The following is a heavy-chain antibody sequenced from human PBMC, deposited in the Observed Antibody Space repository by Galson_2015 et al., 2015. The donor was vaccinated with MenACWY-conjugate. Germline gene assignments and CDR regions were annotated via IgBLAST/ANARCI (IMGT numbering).Heavy chain of an antibody. J-gene: IGHJ3*01. Sequence: QSGAEVKKPGESLKISCKGSGYSFTNYWIAWVRQMPGKGLEWVGLIDPVNSNIRYSPSFQGQVTISVDKSINTAYLQWSSLKASDTAMYYCAKRDGSWPDTFDFWGQGTMVTVSS. D-gene: IGHD6-13*01. V-gene: IGHV5-51*01. CDR1: GYSFTNYW. CDR2: IDPVNSNI. CDR3: AKRDGSWPDTFDF.